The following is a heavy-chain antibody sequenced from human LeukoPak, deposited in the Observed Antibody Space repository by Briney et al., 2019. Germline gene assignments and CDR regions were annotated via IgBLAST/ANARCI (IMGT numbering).Heavy chain of an antibody. CDR2: ISYDGSNK. Sequence: SLRLSCAASGFTFSSYGMHWVRQAPGKGLEWVAVISYDGSNKYYADSVKGRFTISRDNSKNTLYLQMGSLRAEDMAVYYCARDPHYYGSGSYSFGTYYFDYWGQGTLVTVSS. J-gene: IGHJ4*02. CDR1: GFTFSSYG. CDR3: ARDPHYYGSGSYSFGTYYFDY. V-gene: IGHV3-30*03. D-gene: IGHD3-10*01.